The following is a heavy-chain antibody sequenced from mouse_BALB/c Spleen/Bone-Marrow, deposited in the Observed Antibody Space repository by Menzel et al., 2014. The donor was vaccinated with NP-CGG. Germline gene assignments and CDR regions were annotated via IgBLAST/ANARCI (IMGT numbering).Heavy chain of an antibody. D-gene: IGHD2-4*01. J-gene: IGHJ1*01. CDR2: ISYSGST. Sequence: EVQVVESGPSLVKPSQPLSLTCSVTGDSITSGYWNWIRKFPGNKLEYMGYISYSGSTYYNPSLKSRISITRDTSKNXYYLQLNSVTTEDTATYYCARIYYDSHWYFDVWGAGTTVTVSS. CDR3: ARIYYDSHWYFDV. V-gene: IGHV3-8*02. CDR1: GDSITSGY.